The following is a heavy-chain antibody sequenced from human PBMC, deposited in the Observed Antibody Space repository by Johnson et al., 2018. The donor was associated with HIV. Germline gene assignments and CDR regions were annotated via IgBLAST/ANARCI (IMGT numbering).Heavy chain of an antibody. J-gene: IGHJ3*02. CDR1: GFTVSSNY. CDR2: INSDGSST. D-gene: IGHD2-15*01. V-gene: IGHV3-66*02. Sequence: VQLVESGGGLVQPGGSLRLSCAASGFTVSSNYMSWVRQAPGKGLVWVSRINSDGSSTRYADSVKGRFTISRDNSKNTLYLQMNSLRADDTAVYYCAREGIWYCSGGSCYGAFDIWGQGTMVTVSS. CDR3: AREGIWYCSGGSCYGAFDI.